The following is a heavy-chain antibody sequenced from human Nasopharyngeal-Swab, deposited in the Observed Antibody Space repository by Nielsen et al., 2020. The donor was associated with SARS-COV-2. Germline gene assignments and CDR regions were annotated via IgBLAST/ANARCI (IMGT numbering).Heavy chain of an antibody. D-gene: IGHD4-11*01. CDR3: ARVSTSNYYYYYGMDV. CDR2: IYSGGST. Sequence: WIRQPPGKGLEWVSVIYSGGSTYYADSVKGRFTISRDNSKNTLYLQMNSLRAEDTAVYYCARVSTSNYYYYYGMDVWGQGTTVTVSS. J-gene: IGHJ6*02. V-gene: IGHV3-53*01.